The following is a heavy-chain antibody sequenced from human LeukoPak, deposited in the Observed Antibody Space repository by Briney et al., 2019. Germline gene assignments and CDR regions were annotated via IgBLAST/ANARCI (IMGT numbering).Heavy chain of an antibody. CDR3: AKVRTYFYHGLDV. V-gene: IGHV3-23*01. CDR1: GFTFSSYA. Sequence: GGSLRLPCAASGFTFSSYAMSWVRQAPGKGLEWVSAISGSGGSTYYADSVKGRFTISRDNSKNTLYLQMNSLRAEDTAVYYCAKVRTYFYHGLDVWGQGTTVTVSS. CDR2: ISGSGGST. J-gene: IGHJ6*02. D-gene: IGHD1-14*01.